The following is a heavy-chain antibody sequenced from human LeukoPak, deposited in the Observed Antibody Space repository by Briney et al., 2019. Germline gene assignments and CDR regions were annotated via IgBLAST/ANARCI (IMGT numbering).Heavy chain of an antibody. J-gene: IGHJ4*02. CDR1: GFTFTDVW. V-gene: IGHV3-15*01. CDR3: TTYRGEWVGDF. CDR2: IISISGGGTS. Sequence: GGSLRLSCTASGFTFTDVWMSWVRQVPGKGLESVGRIISISGGGTSDYPAAVKGRFTISRDDSKNTLYLQMNSLKTEDTAVYYCTTYRGEWVGDFRGQGSLGTVSS. D-gene: IGHD3-16*01.